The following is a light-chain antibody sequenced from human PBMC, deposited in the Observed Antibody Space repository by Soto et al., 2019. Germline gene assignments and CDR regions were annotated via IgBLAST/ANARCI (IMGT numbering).Light chain of an antibody. V-gene: IGLV2-11*01. CDR2: DVT. CDR3: CSYAGSYTFYV. CDR1: SSDVGGYNY. Sequence: QSALTQPRSVSGSPGQSVTISCTGTSSDVGGYNYVSWYRQHPGKAPKLMIYDVTKRPSGVPDRFSASKSGYTASLTISGLQAEDEADYYCCSYAGSYTFYVFGTGTKLTVL. J-gene: IGLJ1*01.